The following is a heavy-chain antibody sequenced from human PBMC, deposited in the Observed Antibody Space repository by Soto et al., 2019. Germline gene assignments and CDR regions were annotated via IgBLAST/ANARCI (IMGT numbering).Heavy chain of an antibody. CDR3: TVYIVAPPGSVDY. V-gene: IGHV1-69*13. CDR1: GGTFSNYA. J-gene: IGHJ4*02. CDR2: IIPIFGTA. D-gene: IGHD5-12*01. Sequence: SVKLYCKASGGTFSNYAISWVRQAPGQGLEWMGGIIPIFGTAEYAQKFQGRVTITADESTSTAFMELSSLRSEDTALYYCTVYIVAPPGSVDYWGQGTVVTVSS.